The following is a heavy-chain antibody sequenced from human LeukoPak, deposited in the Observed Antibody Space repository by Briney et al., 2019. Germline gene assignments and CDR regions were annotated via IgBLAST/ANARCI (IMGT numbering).Heavy chain of an antibody. V-gene: IGHV1-2*02. CDR1: GFAFSSSA. D-gene: IGHD3-10*01. CDR2: INPNSGGT. Sequence: GGSLRLSCAASGFAFSSSAMHWVRQAPGQGLEWMGWINPNSGGTNYAQKFQGRVTMTRDTSISTAYMELSRLRSDDTAVYYCARDGSGDRLLDYWGQGTLVTVSS. CDR3: ARDGSGDRLLDY. J-gene: IGHJ4*02.